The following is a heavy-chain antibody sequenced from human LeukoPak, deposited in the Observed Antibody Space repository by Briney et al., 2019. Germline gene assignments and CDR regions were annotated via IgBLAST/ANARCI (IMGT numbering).Heavy chain of an antibody. D-gene: IGHD3-22*01. CDR3: ARDLNDYYYDSRGYLSSAFDI. Sequence: ASVKVSCTASGYTFTDYYMHWVRQAPGQGLEWMGWINPNSGGTNYAQRFQGRVTMTRDTSISTAYMELSRLRSDDTAVYYCARDLNDYYYDSRGYLSSAFDIWGQGTMVTVSS. CDR2: INPNSGGT. J-gene: IGHJ3*02. V-gene: IGHV1-2*02. CDR1: GYTFTDYY.